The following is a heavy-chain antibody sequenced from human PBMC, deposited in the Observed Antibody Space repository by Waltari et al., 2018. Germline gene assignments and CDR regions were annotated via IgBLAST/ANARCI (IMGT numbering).Heavy chain of an antibody. Sequence: EVQMVESGGGLVQPGGSLRLYCAASGLPVSVFSMHWVRQAPGKGLEYVSAFSRDGVTTYYADSVKGRFTISRDNSKNTLYLQMGSLRADDTAVYYCARIDGSGWYGSWGQGTLVTVSS. D-gene: IGHD6-19*01. CDR1: GLPVSVFS. CDR3: ARIDGSGWYGS. CDR2: FSRDGVTT. V-gene: IGHV3-64*07. J-gene: IGHJ4*02.